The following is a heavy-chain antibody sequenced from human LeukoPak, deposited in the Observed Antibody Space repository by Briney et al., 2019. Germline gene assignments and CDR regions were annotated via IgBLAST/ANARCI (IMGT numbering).Heavy chain of an antibody. CDR3: ARVLGYYDSSGYVDAFDI. V-gene: IGHV1-2*02. D-gene: IGHD3-22*01. CDR2: INPNSGGT. Sequence: ASVKVSCKASGYTFTGYYMHWVRQAPGQGLEWMGWINPNSGGTNYAQKFQGRVTMTRDTSISTAYMELSRLRSDDTAVYYCARVLGYYDSSGYVDAFDIWGQGTMVTVSS. CDR1: GYTFTGYY. J-gene: IGHJ3*02.